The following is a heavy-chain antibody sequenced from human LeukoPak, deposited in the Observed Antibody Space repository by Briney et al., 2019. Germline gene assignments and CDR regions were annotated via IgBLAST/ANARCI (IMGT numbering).Heavy chain of an antibody. D-gene: IGHD3-22*01. CDR1: GYFISSGYY. CDR2: IYHSGVT. CDR3: ATGAGGYYHYFDY. V-gene: IGHV4-38-2*02. J-gene: IGHJ4*02. Sequence: PSETLSLTCTVSGYFISSGYYWGWIRQPPGKGLEWIGSIYHSGVTYYNPSLKSRVTISVDTSKNQFSLKLTSVTAADTAVYYCATGAGGYYHYFDYWGQGTVVTVSS.